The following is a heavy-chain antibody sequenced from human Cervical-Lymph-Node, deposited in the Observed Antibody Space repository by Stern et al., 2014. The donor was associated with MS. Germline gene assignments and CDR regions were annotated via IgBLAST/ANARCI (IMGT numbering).Heavy chain of an antibody. J-gene: IGHJ4*02. Sequence: EVQLLESGAEVKKPGESLKISCEASGYRFNTYWIGWVRQMPGKGLEWMGIIYPGDSDTRFSPTFQGQFSISADKSMSPAYLQWKSLKASDTAIYYCARGEGSAWYNWGQGTLVTVSS. CDR2: IYPGDSDT. V-gene: IGHV5-51*03. CDR3: ARGEGSAWYN. D-gene: IGHD6-13*01. CDR1: GYRFNTYW.